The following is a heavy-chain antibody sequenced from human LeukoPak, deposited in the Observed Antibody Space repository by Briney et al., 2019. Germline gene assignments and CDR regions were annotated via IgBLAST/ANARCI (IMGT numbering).Heavy chain of an antibody. V-gene: IGHV3-30*04. Sequence: PGGFLRLSCAAAGFTFSSYAMHGGRQAPGKGLGWGAVITHEGSNRYYADSVKGRFTISRVHSKSPLDLQMNSRRAEGPGVYYCAREPKRYGSGRRYFVYWGQGTLVTVSS. CDR1: GFTFSSYA. CDR2: ITHEGSNR. D-gene: IGHD3-10*01. CDR3: AREPKRYGSGRRYFVY. J-gene: IGHJ4*02.